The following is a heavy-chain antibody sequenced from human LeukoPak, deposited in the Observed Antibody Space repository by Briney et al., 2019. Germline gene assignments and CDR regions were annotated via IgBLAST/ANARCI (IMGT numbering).Heavy chain of an antibody. CDR1: GFTSSSYA. CDR3: AKLRSGTTGNVEI. D-gene: IGHD1-26*01. Sequence: PPGGSLRLSCAASGFTSSSYAMSWVRQAPGKGLEWVSAISGSGGNTYYADSVKGRFTISRDNSKNTLYLQMNSLRAEDSAAYYCAKLRSGTTGNVEIWGQGTMATVSS. CDR2: ISGSGGNT. V-gene: IGHV3-23*01. J-gene: IGHJ3*02.